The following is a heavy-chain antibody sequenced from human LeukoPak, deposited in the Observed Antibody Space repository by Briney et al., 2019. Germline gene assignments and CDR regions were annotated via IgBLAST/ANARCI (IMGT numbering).Heavy chain of an antibody. CDR3: AVGSSSNDY. V-gene: IGHV4-61*10. J-gene: IGHJ4*02. CDR2: IYYSGST. CDR1: GGSISSGSYY. D-gene: IGHD6-6*01. Sequence: TSQTLSLTCTVSGGSISSGSYYWSWIRQPAGKGLEWIGYIYYSGSTNYNPSLKSRVTISVDTSKNQFSLKLSSVTAADTAVYYCAVGSSSNDYWGQGTLVTVSS.